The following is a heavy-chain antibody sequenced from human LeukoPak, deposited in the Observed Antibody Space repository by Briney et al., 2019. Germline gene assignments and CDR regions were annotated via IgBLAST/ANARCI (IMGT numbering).Heavy chain of an antibody. CDR3: VKNDYGSGGYLELDH. D-gene: IGHD3-10*01. J-gene: IGHJ4*02. Sequence: GGSLRLSCSASGFTFSSHALHWVRQAPGQGLQYVSSLSHNGGKTYYADSVKGRFTISRDNSRNTLYLQMSSLRDADTAVYYCVKNDYGSGGYLELDHWGQGTLVTVSS. CDR2: LSHNGGKT. CDR1: GFTFSSHA. V-gene: IGHV3-64D*09.